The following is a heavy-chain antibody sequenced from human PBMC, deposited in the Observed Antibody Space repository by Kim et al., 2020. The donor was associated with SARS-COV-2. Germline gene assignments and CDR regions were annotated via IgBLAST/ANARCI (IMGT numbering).Heavy chain of an antibody. Sequence: SVKVSCKASGGTFSSYAISWVRQAPGQGLEWMGGIIPIFGTANYAQKFQGRVTITADESTSTAYMELSSLRSEDTAVYYCARDLGEYSSSAPNYFDYWGQGTLVTVSS. CDR3: ARDLGEYSSSAPNYFDY. CDR2: IIPIFGTA. J-gene: IGHJ4*02. D-gene: IGHD6-6*01. CDR1: GGTFSSYA. V-gene: IGHV1-69*13.